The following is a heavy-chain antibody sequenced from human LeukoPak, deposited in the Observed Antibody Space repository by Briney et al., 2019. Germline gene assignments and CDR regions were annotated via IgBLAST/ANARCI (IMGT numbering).Heavy chain of an antibody. V-gene: IGHV4-61*08. J-gene: IGHJ4*02. Sequence: SQTLSLTCTVSGGSISSGGYYWSWIRQPPGKGLEWIGYIYYSGSTNYNPSLKSRVTISVDTSKNQFSLKLSSVTAADTAVYYCARDRGSYYDYWGQGTLVTVSS. D-gene: IGHD1-26*01. CDR1: GGSISSGGYY. CDR2: IYYSGST. CDR3: ARDRGSYYDY.